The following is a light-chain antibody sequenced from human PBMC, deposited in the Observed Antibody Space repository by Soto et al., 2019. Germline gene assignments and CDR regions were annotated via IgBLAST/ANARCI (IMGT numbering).Light chain of an antibody. Sequence: DIQMTQSPSTLSASVGDRVTITCRASQSVNNWLAWYQQKPGKAPKLLIYKASSLKSGVPSRFSGSGSGTEFTLTISSLQPEDFATYYCQQSYSTPPTFGQGTKVDIK. CDR1: QSVNNW. V-gene: IGKV1-5*03. J-gene: IGKJ1*01. CDR2: KAS. CDR3: QQSYSTPPT.